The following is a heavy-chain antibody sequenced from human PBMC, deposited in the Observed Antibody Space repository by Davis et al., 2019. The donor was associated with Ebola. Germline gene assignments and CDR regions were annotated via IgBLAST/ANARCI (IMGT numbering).Heavy chain of an antibody. V-gene: IGHV1-2*02. Sequence: ASVKVSCKASGYTFTGYYMHWVRQAPGQGLEWMGWINPNSGGTNYAQKLQGRVTMTTDTSTSTAYMELRSLRSDDTAVYYCARDGYCSSTSCYYPDYYYYGMDVWGQGTTVTVSS. D-gene: IGHD2-2*03. CDR2: INPNSGGT. CDR3: ARDGYCSSTSCYYPDYYYYGMDV. J-gene: IGHJ6*02. CDR1: GYTFTGYY.